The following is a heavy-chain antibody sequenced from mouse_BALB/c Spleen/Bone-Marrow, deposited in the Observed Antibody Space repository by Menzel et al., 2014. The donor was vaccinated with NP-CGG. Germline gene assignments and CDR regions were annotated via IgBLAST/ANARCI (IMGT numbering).Heavy chain of an antibody. CDR1: GFTFSNYG. V-gene: IGHV5-6*01. Sequence: EEQLVESGGGLGKPGEYLKLYCAASGFTFSNYGMSWVRQTPDKRLEWVATISSGGSYTYFPDSVKGRFTISRDNAKNTLYLQMNSLKSEDAAMYYCARLTPDYAMDSGGQGTSVTVSS. CDR2: ISSGGSYT. J-gene: IGHJ4*01. D-gene: IGHD1-3*01. CDR3: ARLTPDYAMDS.